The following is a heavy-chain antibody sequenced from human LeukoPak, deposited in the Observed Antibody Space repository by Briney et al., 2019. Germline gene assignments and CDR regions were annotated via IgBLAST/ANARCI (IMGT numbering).Heavy chain of an antibody. V-gene: IGHV1-2*02. CDR2: INPNSGGT. Sequence: RASVKVSCKASGYTFTGYYMHWVRQAPGQGLVWMGWINPNSGGTNYAQKFQGRVTMTRDTSISTAYMDLSRLRSDDTAVYYCTRIPDILTDFDYWGQGTLVTVSS. J-gene: IGHJ4*02. D-gene: IGHD3-9*01. CDR3: TRIPDILTDFDY. CDR1: GYTFTGYY.